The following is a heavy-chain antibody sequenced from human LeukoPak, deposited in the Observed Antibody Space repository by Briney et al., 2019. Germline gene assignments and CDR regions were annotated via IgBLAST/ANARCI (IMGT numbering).Heavy chain of an antibody. Sequence: SETLSLTCTVSGGSISSSSYYWGWIRQPPGRGLEWIGSIYYSGTTYYNPSLKSRVTISVDTSKNQFSLKLSSVTAADTAVYYCARQDIVVVPAAILDWFDPWGQGTLVTVSS. CDR1: GGSISSSSYY. CDR2: IYYSGTT. J-gene: IGHJ5*02. V-gene: IGHV4-39*01. D-gene: IGHD2-2*01. CDR3: ARQDIVVVPAAILDWFDP.